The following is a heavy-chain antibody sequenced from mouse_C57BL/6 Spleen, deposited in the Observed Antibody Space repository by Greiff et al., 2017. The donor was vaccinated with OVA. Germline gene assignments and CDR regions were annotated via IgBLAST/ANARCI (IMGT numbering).Heavy chain of an antibody. D-gene: IGHD2-10*01. CDR3: TRAYYAYLFDY. CDR1: GFTFSSYA. CDR2: ISSGGDYI. Sequence: EVKVVESGAGLVKPGGSLKLSCAASGFTFSSYAMSWVRQTPEKRLEWVAYISSGGDYIYYADTVKGRFTISRDNARNTLYLQMSSLKSEDTAMYYCTRAYYAYLFDYWGQGTTLTVSS. V-gene: IGHV5-9-1*02. J-gene: IGHJ2*01.